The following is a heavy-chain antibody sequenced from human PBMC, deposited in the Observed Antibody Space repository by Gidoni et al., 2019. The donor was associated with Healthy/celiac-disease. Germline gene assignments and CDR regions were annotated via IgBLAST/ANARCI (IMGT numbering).Heavy chain of an antibody. D-gene: IGHD2-8*01. CDR3: AGLYVDDVDY. Sequence: EVQLVESGGGLVQPGGSLRLSCAASGFTFSSYSMNWVRQAPGKGLEWVSYISSSSSTIYYADSVKGRFTISRDNAKNSLYLQMNSLRAEDTAVYYCAGLYVDDVDYWGQGTLVTVSS. CDR1: GFTFSSYS. CDR2: ISSSSSTI. J-gene: IGHJ4*02. V-gene: IGHV3-48*01.